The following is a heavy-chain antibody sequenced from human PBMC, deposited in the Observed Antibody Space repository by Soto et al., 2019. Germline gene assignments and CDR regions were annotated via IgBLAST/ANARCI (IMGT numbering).Heavy chain of an antibody. Sequence: ASVKVSCKASGYTFTGYYLHWVRQAPEQGLEWMGWINPNSGGTKYAQKFQGRVTLTWHTSINTAYMEVNRLRSDDTALYYCARDRVKYSSSPQLDHWGQGTLVTVSS. J-gene: IGHJ4*02. CDR1: GYTFTGYY. D-gene: IGHD6-6*01. V-gene: IGHV1-2*02. CDR3: ARDRVKYSSSPQLDH. CDR2: INPNSGGT.